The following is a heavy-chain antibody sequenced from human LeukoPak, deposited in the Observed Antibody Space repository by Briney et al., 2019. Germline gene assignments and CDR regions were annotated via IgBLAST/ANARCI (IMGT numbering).Heavy chain of an antibody. Sequence: EWVSYIRPGSRTISYADSVKGRFTISTDNAQNSLSLQMNSLRVEDTAIYYCARDLNWSFDSWGQGTLVTVSS. V-gene: IGHV3-48*01. CDR3: ARDLNWSFDS. J-gene: IGHJ4*02. D-gene: IGHD1-1*01. CDR2: IRPGSRTI.